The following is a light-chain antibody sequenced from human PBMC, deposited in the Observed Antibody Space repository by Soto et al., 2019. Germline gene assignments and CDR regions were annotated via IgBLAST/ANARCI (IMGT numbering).Light chain of an antibody. Sequence: DIQMTQSPSTLSASVGDRVTITCRASQSISTWLAWYQQKPGKAPKLLIYDAFTLESGVPSRFSGSGSGTDFTLTIRSLQPDDFATYYCQQYTPGTFGQGTKVEIK. CDR3: QQYTPGT. CDR2: DAF. CDR1: QSISTW. V-gene: IGKV1-5*01. J-gene: IGKJ1*01.